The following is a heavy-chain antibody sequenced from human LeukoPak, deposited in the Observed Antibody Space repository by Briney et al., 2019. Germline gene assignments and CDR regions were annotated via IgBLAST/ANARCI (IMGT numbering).Heavy chain of an antibody. V-gene: IGHV4-38-2*01. Sequence: SETLSLTCAVSGSSIASDYFWGWIRQPPGKGLEWIATIYYSWGMYFNPSLKSRVTISLDASKNQFSLKMTSLTAADTAIYYCARNVTAGFFDYWGQGILVTVSS. CDR1: GSSIASDYF. CDR3: ARNVTAGFFDY. J-gene: IGHJ4*02. D-gene: IGHD1-1*01. CDR2: IYYSWGM.